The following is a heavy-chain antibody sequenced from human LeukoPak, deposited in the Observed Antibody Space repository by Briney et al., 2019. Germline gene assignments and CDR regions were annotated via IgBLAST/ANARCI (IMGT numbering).Heavy chain of an antibody. V-gene: IGHV3-21*01. CDR2: ISSSSSNI. D-gene: IGHD2-2*02. Sequence: GGSLRLSCAAFGFTFSSYSMNWVRQAPGKGLEWVSSISSSSSNIYYADSVKGRFTISRDNAKNLLYLQMNSLRAEDTAVYYCARGPIPDYWGQGTLVTVSS. CDR1: GFTFSSYS. CDR3: ARGPIPDY. J-gene: IGHJ4*02.